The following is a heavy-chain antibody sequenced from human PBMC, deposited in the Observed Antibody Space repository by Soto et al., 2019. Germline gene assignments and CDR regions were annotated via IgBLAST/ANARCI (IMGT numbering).Heavy chain of an antibody. Sequence: SETLSLTCAAYGGSFSGYYWTWIRQPPGKGLEWIGEINDSGGTDYNPSLKSRVTISLDTSKNQLSLKLSSVTAGDTAVYYCARGRKGFSSSCYVDWGQGTLVTVS. CDR1: GGSFSGYY. J-gene: IGHJ4*02. CDR3: ARGRKGFSSSCYVD. D-gene: IGHD6-13*01. CDR2: INDSGGT. V-gene: IGHV4-34*01.